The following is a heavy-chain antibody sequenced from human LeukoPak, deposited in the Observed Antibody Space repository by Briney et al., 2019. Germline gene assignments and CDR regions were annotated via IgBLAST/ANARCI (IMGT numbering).Heavy chain of an antibody. CDR3: TRDVPRGGDY. D-gene: IGHD3-16*01. Sequence: GASVKVSCKASGYTFTGYYLHWVRQAPGQGLEWMGWINPNGGATNYAQNFQGRVTMTRDTSISTAYMEMSRLRSDDTAVYYCTRDVPRGGDYWGQGTLVTVSS. CDR2: INPNGGAT. J-gene: IGHJ4*02. V-gene: IGHV1-2*02. CDR1: GYTFTGYY.